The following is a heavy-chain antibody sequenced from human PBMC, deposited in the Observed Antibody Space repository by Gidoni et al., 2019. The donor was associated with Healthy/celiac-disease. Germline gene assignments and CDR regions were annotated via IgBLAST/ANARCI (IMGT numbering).Heavy chain of an antibody. CDR2: ISSSSSYI. CDR3: ARDAGGGYYYDSSGYYYGY. V-gene: IGHV3-21*01. J-gene: IGHJ4*02. Sequence: EVQLVESGGGLVKPGGSLRLSCAASGFTFSSSSMNWVRQAPGKGLEWVSSISSSSSYIYYADSVKGRSTISRDNAKNSLYLQMNSLRAEDTAVYYCARDAGGGYYYDSSGYYYGYWGQGTLVTVSS. D-gene: IGHD3-22*01. CDR1: GFTFSSSS.